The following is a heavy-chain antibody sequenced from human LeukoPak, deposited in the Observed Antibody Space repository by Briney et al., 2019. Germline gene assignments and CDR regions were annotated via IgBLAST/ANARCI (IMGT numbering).Heavy chain of an antibody. D-gene: IGHD3-22*01. J-gene: IGHJ4*02. CDR2: IYHSGST. Sequence: SETLSLTCAVSGYSVTRGYYWGWIRQPPGKGLEWSGSIYHSGSTYYNPSLKSRVTISVDTSKNQFSLKLSSVTAADTAVYYCARGASSGYYGGFDFWGQGTLVPVSS. V-gene: IGHV4-38-2*01. CDR3: ARGASSGYYGGFDF. CDR1: GYSVTRGYY.